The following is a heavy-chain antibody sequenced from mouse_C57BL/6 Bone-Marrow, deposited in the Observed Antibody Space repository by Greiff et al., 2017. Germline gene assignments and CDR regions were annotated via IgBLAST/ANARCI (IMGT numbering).Heavy chain of an antibody. Sequence: QVQLQQSGPELVKPGASVKISCKASGYAFSSSWMNWVKQRPGKGLEWIGRIYPGDGDTNYNGKFKGKATLTADKSSSTAYMQLSSLTSEDSAVYFCARFTLSSYAMDYWGQGTSVTGSS. CDR2: IYPGDGDT. J-gene: IGHJ4*01. V-gene: IGHV1-82*01. CDR1: GYAFSSSW. D-gene: IGHD1-1*02. CDR3: ARFTLSSYAMDY.